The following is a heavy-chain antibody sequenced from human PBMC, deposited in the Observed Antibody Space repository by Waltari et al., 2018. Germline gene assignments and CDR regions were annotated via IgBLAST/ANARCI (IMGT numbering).Heavy chain of an antibody. CDR3: ARDLGYCSGGSCYRAFDI. CDR2: INHSGST. V-gene: IGHV4-34*01. CDR1: GGSFRGSY. D-gene: IGHD2-15*01. J-gene: IGHJ3*02. Sequence: QVQLQQWGAGLLKPSETLSLTCAVYGGSFRGSYWSWIRQPPGQGLEWIGEINHSGSTNYNPSLKSRVTISVDTSKNQFSLKLSSVTAADTAVYYCARDLGYCSGGSCYRAFDIWGQGTMVTVSS.